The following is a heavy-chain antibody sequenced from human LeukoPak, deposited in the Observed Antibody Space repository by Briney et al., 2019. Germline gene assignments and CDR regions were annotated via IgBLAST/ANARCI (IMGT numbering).Heavy chain of an antibody. V-gene: IGHV1-2*02. CDR3: ARDRYGDGFAHFDY. CDR1: GYTFTSYA. D-gene: IGHD5-24*01. Sequence: ASVKVSCKASGYTFTSYAMHWVRQAPGEGLEWMGWITPSGGTNYPQKFQGRVAITRDTSITTAYMDLSRLTSDDTAVYYCARDRYGDGFAHFDYWGQGALVTVSS. J-gene: IGHJ4*02. CDR2: ITPSGGT.